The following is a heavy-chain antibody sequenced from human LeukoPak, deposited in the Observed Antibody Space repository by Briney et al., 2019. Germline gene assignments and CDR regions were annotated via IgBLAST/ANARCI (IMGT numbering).Heavy chain of an antibody. CDR1: GFTFSSYG. D-gene: IGHD4-17*01. J-gene: IGHJ3*02. CDR3: AKDKYGDFAFDI. CDR2: ISGSGGST. Sequence: GGSLRLSCAASGFTFSSYGMSWVRQAPGKGLEWVSAISGSGGSTYYADSVRGRFTISRDNSKNTLYLQMNSLRAEDTAVYYCAKDKYGDFAFDIWGQGTMVTVSS. V-gene: IGHV3-23*01.